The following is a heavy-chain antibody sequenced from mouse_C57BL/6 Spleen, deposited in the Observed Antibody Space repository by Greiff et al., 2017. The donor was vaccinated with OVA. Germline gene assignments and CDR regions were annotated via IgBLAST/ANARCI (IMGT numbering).Heavy chain of an antibody. CDR3: ARRGRNSYAMDY. D-gene: IGHD2-1*01. V-gene: IGHV1-47*01. CDR1: GYTFTTYP. CDR2: FHPYNDDT. J-gene: IGHJ4*01. Sequence: VQGVESGAELVKPGASVKMSCKASGYTFTTYPIEWMKQNHGKSLEWIGNFHPYNDDTKYNEKFKGKATLTVEKSSSTVYLELSRLTSDDSAVYYCARRGRNSYAMDYWGQGTSVTVSS.